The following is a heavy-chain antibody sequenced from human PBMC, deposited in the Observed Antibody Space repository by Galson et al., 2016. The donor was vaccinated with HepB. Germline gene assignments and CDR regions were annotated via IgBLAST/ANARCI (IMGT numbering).Heavy chain of an antibody. D-gene: IGHD6-19*01. V-gene: IGHV3-30*18. CDR3: AKDREFSSGWYDPDY. CDR1: GFTFSSYG. CDR2: MSFDGSNK. Sequence: SLRLSCAASGFTFSSYGMHWVRQAPGKGLEWVAVMSFDGSNKYYGESVKGRFTISRDNSKNTLYLQMNSLRAEDTAVYYCAKDREFSSGWYDPDYWGQGTLVTVSS. J-gene: IGHJ4*02.